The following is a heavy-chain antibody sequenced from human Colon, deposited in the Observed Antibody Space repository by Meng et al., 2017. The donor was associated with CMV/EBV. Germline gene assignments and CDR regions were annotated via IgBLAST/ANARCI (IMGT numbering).Heavy chain of an antibody. V-gene: IGHV2-5*02. CDR3: AHRPYGSGSYFFDC. D-gene: IGHD3-10*01. CDR2: IYWDDDK. Sequence: TMKESGPTLVKPTQTLTLTCTFSGFSLSTTGMGVGWIRQPPGKALEWLGVIYWDDDKRYSPSLKSRLTITKDTSKNQVVLTMTNLDPLDTATYYCAHRPYGSGSYFFDCWGQGTLVTVSS. CDR1: GFSLSTTGMG. J-gene: IGHJ4*02.